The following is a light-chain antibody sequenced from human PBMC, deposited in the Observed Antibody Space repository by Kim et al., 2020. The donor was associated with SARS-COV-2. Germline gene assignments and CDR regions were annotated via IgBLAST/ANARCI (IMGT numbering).Light chain of an antibody. CDR2: RNN. V-gene: IGLV1-47*01. Sequence: RVNFSCSGSSSNIGTNYVYWYQQLPGTAPKLLIYRNNQRPSGVPDRFSGSKSGTSASLAISGLRSDDEADYYCAAWDESLSGYWVFGGGTQLTVL. J-gene: IGLJ3*02. CDR1: SSNIGTNY. CDR3: AAWDESLSGYWV.